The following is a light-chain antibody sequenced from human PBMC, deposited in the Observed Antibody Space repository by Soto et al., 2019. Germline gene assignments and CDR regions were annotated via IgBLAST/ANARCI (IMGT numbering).Light chain of an antibody. Sequence: QSVLTQPRSVSRSPGQSVAISCTGTTSDVGGYDYVSWHQQHPGKAPELIIFDVSKRPSGVPDRFSGSKSGNTASLTISGLQAEDEADYFCCSYAGDFYVFGSGTKLTVL. J-gene: IGLJ1*01. CDR1: TSDVGGYDY. V-gene: IGLV2-11*01. CDR3: CSYAGDFYV. CDR2: DVS.